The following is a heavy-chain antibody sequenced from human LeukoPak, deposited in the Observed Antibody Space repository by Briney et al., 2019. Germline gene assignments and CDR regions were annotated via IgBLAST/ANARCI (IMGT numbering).Heavy chain of an antibody. D-gene: IGHD3-10*01. CDR2: IWSDGSNK. CDR3: ATRYYYGSGSYYNVPPLDY. V-gene: IGHV3-33*01. J-gene: IGHJ4*02. CDR1: GFTFSYYA. Sequence: GRSLRLSCAASGFTFSYYAIHWVRQAPGKGLEWVALIWSDGSNKYYADSVKGRITISRDNSKNTLYLQMNSLRAEGTAVYYCATRYYYGSGSYYNVPPLDYWGQGTLVTVSS.